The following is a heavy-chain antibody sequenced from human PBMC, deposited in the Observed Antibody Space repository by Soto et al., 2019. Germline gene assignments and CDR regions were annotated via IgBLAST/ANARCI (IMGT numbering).Heavy chain of an antibody. CDR1: GDSINSDKYY. D-gene: IGHD3-9*01. CDR3: GRLEGLATISYYFDF. Sequence: SETLSLTCSVSGDSINSDKYYWGWIRQPPGKGLEWIGSIYFRGNTYYNPSLQTRVTISLDKSKCQFSLKLNSVTAADSAVYFCGRLEGLATISYYFDFWGQGALVTVSS. J-gene: IGHJ4*02. CDR2: IYFRGNT. V-gene: IGHV4-39*01.